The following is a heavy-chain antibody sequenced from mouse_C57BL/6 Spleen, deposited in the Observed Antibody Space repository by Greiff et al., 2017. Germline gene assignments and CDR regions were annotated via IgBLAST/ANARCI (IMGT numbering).Heavy chain of an antibody. D-gene: IGHD5-1*01. CDR2: ISSGGDYN. CDR3: TRGRSTYAFDY. J-gene: IGHJ2*01. Sequence: EVQLMESGAGLVKPGGSLKLSCAASGFTFSSYSMSWVRQTPEKRLEWVAYISSGGDYNYYADTVKGLFTISSYNTRNTLYLQMSSLKSEDVAIYSCTRGRSTYAFDYWGQGTTLTVSS. CDR1: GFTFSSYS. V-gene: IGHV5-9-1*02.